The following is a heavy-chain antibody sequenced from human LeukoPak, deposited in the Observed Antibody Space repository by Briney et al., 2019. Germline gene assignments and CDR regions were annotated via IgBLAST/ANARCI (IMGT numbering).Heavy chain of an antibody. Sequence: QAGGSLRLSCAASGFTFSNYWMHWVRQAPGKGLEWVSRINERATIISYADSVKGRFTISRENPRNTLYLQMNSLTAEDTAVYYCVRDLILVWTPGDDFDHWGQGTLVTVSS. CDR1: GFTFSNYW. D-gene: IGHD3-16*01. V-gene: IGHV3-74*01. CDR3: VRDLILVWTPGDDFDH. CDR2: INERATII. J-gene: IGHJ4*02.